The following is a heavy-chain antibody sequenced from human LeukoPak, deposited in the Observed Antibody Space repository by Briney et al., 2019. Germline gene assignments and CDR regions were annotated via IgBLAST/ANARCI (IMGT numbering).Heavy chain of an antibody. CDR2: INHSGST. CDR1: GGSFSGYY. J-gene: IGHJ3*02. V-gene: IGHV4-34*01. CDR3: ARGANRERIYAFDI. Sequence: PSETLSLTCAVYGGSFSGYYWSWIRQPPGKGLEWIGEINHSGSTNYNPSLKSRVTISVDTSKNQFSLKLSSVTAADAAVYYCARGANRERIYAFDIWGQGTMVTVSS. D-gene: IGHD1-1*01.